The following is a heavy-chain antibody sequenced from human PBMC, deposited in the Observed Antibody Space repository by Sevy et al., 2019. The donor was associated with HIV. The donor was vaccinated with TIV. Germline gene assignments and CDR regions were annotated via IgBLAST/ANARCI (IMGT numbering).Heavy chain of an antibody. CDR1: GFTVSSNY. V-gene: IGHV3-66*01. CDR3: ARGEIVAAGMFYQYYGMDV. CDR2: IYSGGST. J-gene: IGHJ6*02. D-gene: IGHD6-13*01. Sequence: GGSLRLSCAASGFTVSSNYMSWVRQAPGKGLEWVSVIYSGGSTYYADSVKGRFTISRDNSKNTLFLQMNTLRAEDTAMYYCARGEIVAAGMFYQYYGMDVWGQGTTVTVSS.